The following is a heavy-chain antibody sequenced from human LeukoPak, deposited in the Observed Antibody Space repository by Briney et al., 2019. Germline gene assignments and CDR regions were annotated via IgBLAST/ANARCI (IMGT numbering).Heavy chain of an antibody. J-gene: IGHJ3*02. D-gene: IGHD1-26*01. CDR1: GFTFSSYG. V-gene: IGHV3-30*18. CDR3: AKLWVDSRSWAFDI. CDR2: ISYDGSNK. Sequence: GGSLRLSCAASGFTFSSYGMHWVRQAPGKGLEWVAVISYDGSNKYYADSVKGRFTISRDNSKNTLYLQMNSLRAEDTAVYYCAKLWVDSRSWAFDIWGQGTMVTVSS.